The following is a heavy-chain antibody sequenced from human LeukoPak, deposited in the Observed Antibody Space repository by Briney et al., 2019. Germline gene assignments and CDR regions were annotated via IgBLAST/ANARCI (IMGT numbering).Heavy chain of an antibody. D-gene: IGHD2-2*01. Sequence: GGPLRLSCAASGFTFSDYYMSWIRQAPGKGLEWVSYISSSGSTIYYADSVKGRFTISRDNAKNSLYLQMNSLRAEDTAVYYCASGYCSSTSCYPRWFDPWGQGTLVTVSS. V-gene: IGHV3-11*01. CDR2: ISSSGSTI. CDR3: ASGYCSSTSCYPRWFDP. J-gene: IGHJ5*02. CDR1: GFTFSDYY.